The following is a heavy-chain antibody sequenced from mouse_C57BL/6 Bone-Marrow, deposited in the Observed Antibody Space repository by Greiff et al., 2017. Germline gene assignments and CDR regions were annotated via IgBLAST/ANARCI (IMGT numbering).Heavy chain of an antibody. J-gene: IGHJ3*01. CDR1: GYTFTSYG. CDR2: IYPRSGNT. CDR3: ARSGLITTVVATRFAY. Sequence: LVESGAELARPGASVKLSCKASGYTFTSYGISWVKQRTGQGLEWIGEIYPRSGNTYYNEKFKGKATLTADKSSSTAYMELRSLTSEDSAVYFCARSGLITTVVATRFAYWGQGTLVTVSA. V-gene: IGHV1-81*01. D-gene: IGHD1-1*01.